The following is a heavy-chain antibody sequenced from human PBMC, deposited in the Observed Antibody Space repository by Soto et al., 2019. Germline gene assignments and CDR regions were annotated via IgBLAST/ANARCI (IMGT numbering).Heavy chain of an antibody. D-gene: IGHD1-26*01. Sequence: GGSLRLSCVASGFDFSNYDLSWVRQASGKGLEWVSSISRSSNYIYYTDSVKGRFTISRDNAKNSLNLQMNILRAEDTAVYYCASGRGSNIARSWFDPWGHGTLVTVSS. V-gene: IGHV3-21*06. CDR3: ASGRGSNIARSWFDP. J-gene: IGHJ5*02. CDR2: ISRSSNYI. CDR1: GFDFSNYD.